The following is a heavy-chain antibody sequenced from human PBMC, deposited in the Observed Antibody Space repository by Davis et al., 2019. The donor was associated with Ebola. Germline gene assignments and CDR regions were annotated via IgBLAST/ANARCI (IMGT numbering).Heavy chain of an antibody. J-gene: IGHJ4*02. CDR3: ARRGHYYDSSGYYHGNFDY. Sequence: MPSETLSLTCTVSAGSISSYYWSWIRQPPGKGLEWIGYIYYSGSTNYNPSLKSRVTISVDTSKNQFSLKLSSVTAADTAVYYCARRGHYYDSSGYYHGNFDYWGQGTLVTVSS. V-gene: IGHV4-59*01. D-gene: IGHD3-22*01. CDR1: AGSISSYY. CDR2: IYYSGST.